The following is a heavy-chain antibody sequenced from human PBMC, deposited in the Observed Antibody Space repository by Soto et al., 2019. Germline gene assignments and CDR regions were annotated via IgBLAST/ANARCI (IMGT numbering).Heavy chain of an antibody. D-gene: IGHD2-21*02. CDR1: GYTFTSYG. J-gene: IGHJ4*02. CDR2: ISAYNGNT. V-gene: IGHV1-18*01. Sequence: ASVKVSCKASGYTFTSYGISWVRQAPGQGLEWMGWISAYNGNTNYAQKLQGRVTMTTDTSTSTAYMELRSLRSDDTAVYYCASGKVAPYCGGDCYSIDYWGQGTLVTVSS. CDR3: ASGKVAPYCGGDCYSIDY.